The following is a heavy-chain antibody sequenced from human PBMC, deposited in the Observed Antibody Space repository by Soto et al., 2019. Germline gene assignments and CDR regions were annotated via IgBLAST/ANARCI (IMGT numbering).Heavy chain of an antibody. V-gene: IGHV3-48*04. Sequence: PGGSLRLSCTVSGFTFSSYSMIWVRQAPGKGLEWVSHITTNSATISYADSVKGRFTISRDNGKNSLYLQMNSLTAEDTAVYYCARLRPGYYMDIWGTGTTVTVSS. CDR1: GFTFSSYS. J-gene: IGHJ6*03. CDR3: ARLRPGYYMDI. D-gene: IGHD2-15*01. CDR2: ITTNSATI.